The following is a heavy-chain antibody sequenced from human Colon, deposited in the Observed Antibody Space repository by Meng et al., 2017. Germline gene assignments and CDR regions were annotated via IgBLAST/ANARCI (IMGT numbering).Heavy chain of an antibody. Sequence: QGPILQLGAGFLQPSETLSPTRAGYGGSFSGYYLSWIRQPPGKGLEWIGEINHSGSTNYNPSLKSRVTISVDTSKNQFSLKLSSVTAADTAVYYCARERLSSGWYGGRWFDPWGQGTLVTVSS. V-gene: IGHV4-34*01. J-gene: IGHJ5*02. CDR2: INHSGST. CDR3: ARERLSSGWYGGRWFDP. D-gene: IGHD6-19*01. CDR1: GGSFSGYY.